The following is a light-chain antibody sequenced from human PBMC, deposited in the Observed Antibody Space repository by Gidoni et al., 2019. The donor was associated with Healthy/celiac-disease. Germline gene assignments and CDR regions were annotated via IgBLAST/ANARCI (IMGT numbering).Light chain of an antibody. J-gene: IGKJ4*01. V-gene: IGKV1-39*01. CDR2: AAS. Sequence: DIQMKQSPSSLSASVGDRVTITCRASQSISSYLNWYQQKPGKAPKLLIYAASSLQSGVPSRFSGSVSGTDFTLTISSLQPEDFATYYCQQSYSTPLPFGGGTKVEIK. CDR3: QQSYSTPLP. CDR1: QSISSY.